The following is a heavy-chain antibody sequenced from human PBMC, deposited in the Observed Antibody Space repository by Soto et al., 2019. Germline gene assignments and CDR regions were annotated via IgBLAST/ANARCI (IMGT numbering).Heavy chain of an antibody. CDR2: INAGNGNT. CDR1: GYTFTSYA. Sequence: QVQLVQSGAEVKKPGASVKVSCKASGYTFTSYAMHWVRQAPGQRTEWMGWINAGNGNTKYSQKFQGRVTITRDTSASTPYMDLSSLRSEETAVYYCARDLRFLECLVAQFGTYGMDVWGQGTTVTDSS. J-gene: IGHJ6*02. CDR3: ARDLRFLECLVAQFGTYGMDV. V-gene: IGHV1-3*01. D-gene: IGHD3-3*01.